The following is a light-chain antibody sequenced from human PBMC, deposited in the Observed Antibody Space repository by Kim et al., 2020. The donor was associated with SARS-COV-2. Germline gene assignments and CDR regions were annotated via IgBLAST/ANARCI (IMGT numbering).Light chain of an antibody. V-gene: IGKV3-15*01. Sequence: EIVMTHSPATLSVSPGERVTLSCKSSQNIGNALAWSQQKPGQPPRNLIYGASTRASGVPARFSGSGAGTEFTLTISSLQSEDVAVYFCQQYKDWPYSFRQGTELEI. CDR3: QQYKDWPYS. J-gene: IGKJ2*01. CDR2: GAS. CDR1: QNIGNA.